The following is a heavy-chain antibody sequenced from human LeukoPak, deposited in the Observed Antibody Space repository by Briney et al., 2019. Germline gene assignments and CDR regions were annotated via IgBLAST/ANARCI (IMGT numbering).Heavy chain of an antibody. D-gene: IGHD5-18*01. CDR1: GFTVSSNS. CDR2: IYSGGST. V-gene: IGHV3-66*01. CDR3: ARVGTAMVNGFDY. Sequence: GGSLRLSCAASGFTVSSNSMSWVRQAPGKGLEWVSVIYSGGSTYYADSVKGRFTISRDNSKNTLYLQTNSLRAEDTAVYYCARVGTAMVNGFDYWGQGTLVTVSS. J-gene: IGHJ4*02.